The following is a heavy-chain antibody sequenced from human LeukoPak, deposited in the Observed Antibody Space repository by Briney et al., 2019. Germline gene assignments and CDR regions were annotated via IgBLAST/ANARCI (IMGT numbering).Heavy chain of an antibody. CDR1: GGSITIASYY. CDR3: ARGPLYTESFARTWFDA. J-gene: IGHJ5*02. V-gene: IGHV4-39*02. Sequence: SETLSLTCTVSGGSITIASYYWGWVRQPPGKGLEWIGSIYCSGNTYYNPSLKGRVTTSIDTSTSHFSLKLRSVTAADTAIYFCARGPLYTESFARTWFDAWGRGSVVTVSS. D-gene: IGHD1-26*01. CDR2: IYCSGNT.